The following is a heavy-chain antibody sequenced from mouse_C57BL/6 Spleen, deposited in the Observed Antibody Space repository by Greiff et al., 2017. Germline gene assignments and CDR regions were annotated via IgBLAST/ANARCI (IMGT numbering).Heavy chain of an antibody. CDR3: ARPYDGYYGYFDY. D-gene: IGHD2-3*01. Sequence: VQLQQSGPELVKPGASVKISCKASGYSFTGYYMNWVKQSPEKSLEWIGEINPSTGGTTYNQKFKAKATLTVDKSSSTAYMQLKSLTSEDSAVYYCARPYDGYYGYFDYWGQGTTLTVSS. CDR2: INPSTGGT. J-gene: IGHJ2*01. V-gene: IGHV1-42*01. CDR1: GYSFTGYY.